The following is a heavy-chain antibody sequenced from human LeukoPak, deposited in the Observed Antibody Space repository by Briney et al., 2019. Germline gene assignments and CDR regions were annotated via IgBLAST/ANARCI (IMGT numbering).Heavy chain of an antibody. Sequence: SETLSLTCTVSGGSISSGSYYWGWIRQPAGKGLEWIGRIYTSGSTNYNPSLKSRFTISVDTSKNQFSLKLSSVTAADTAVYYCARFGAAPRARAFDIWGQGTMVTVSS. D-gene: IGHD3-16*01. J-gene: IGHJ3*02. CDR1: GGSISSGSYY. CDR3: ARFGAAPRARAFDI. CDR2: IYTSGST. V-gene: IGHV4-61*02.